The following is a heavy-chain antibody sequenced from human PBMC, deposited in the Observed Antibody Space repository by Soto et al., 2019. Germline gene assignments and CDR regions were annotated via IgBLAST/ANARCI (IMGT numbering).Heavy chain of an antibody. CDR2: IWYDGSNK. CDR3: AREEIVVVVAARPSAFDI. D-gene: IGHD2-15*01. V-gene: IGHV3-33*01. Sequence: PGGSLRLSXXASGFTFSSYGMHWVRQAPGKGLEWVAVIWYDGSNKYYADSVKGRFTISRDNSKNTLYLQMNSLRAEDTAVYYCAREEIVVVVAARPSAFDIWGQGTMVTVSS. J-gene: IGHJ3*02. CDR1: GFTFSSYG.